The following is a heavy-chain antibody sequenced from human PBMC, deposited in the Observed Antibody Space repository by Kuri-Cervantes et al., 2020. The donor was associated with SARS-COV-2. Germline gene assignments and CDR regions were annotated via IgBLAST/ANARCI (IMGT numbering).Heavy chain of an antibody. CDR2: INPSGGST. V-gene: IGHV1-46*01. D-gene: IGHD4-17*01. CDR1: GYTFTSYY. J-gene: IGHJ5*02. Sequence: ASVKVSCKASGYTFTSYYMHWVRQAPGQGLEWMGIINPSGGSTSYAQKFQGRVTMTRDTSTGTVYMELSSLRSEDTAVYYCARAGIDYGDFPLGFDPWGQGTLVTVSS. CDR3: ARAGIDYGDFPLGFDP.